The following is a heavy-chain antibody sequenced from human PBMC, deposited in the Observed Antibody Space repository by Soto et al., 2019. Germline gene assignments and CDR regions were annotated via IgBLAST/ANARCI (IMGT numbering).Heavy chain of an antibody. D-gene: IGHD3-10*01. CDR3: GRAVDAGVDD. V-gene: IGHV1-8*01. J-gene: IGHJ6*02. Sequence: ALLKVSSRAPGYTGTTSYIHWVRLATGQGLEWMGWMRPNSGATGYSETFQRRVTMTRQTSRSRADMELSSLRSEDTAISYCGRAVDAGVDDCGQGSTAT. CDR2: MRPNSGAT. CDR1: GYTGTTSY.